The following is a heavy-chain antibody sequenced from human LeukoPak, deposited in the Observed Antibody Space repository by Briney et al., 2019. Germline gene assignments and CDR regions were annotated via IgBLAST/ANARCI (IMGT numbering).Heavy chain of an antibody. V-gene: IGHV3-74*01. CDR1: GFTFSTYW. CDR3: ARVSIGWYSFDY. Sequence: PGGSLRLSCAASGFTFSTYWMHWVRQAPGKGLVWFSRINPDGTTTSYADSVKGRFTISRDNAKDTVYLQMNSLRAEDTAVYYCARVSIGWYSFDYWGQGTLVTVSS. J-gene: IGHJ4*02. D-gene: IGHD6-19*01. CDR2: INPDGTTT.